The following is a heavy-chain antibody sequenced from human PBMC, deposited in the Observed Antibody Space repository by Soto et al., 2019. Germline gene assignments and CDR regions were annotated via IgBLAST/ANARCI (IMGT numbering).Heavy chain of an antibody. CDR2: IIPMYGPA. CDR1: GGTFSSYA. CDR3: ARVTSMVRGVIDNWFDP. J-gene: IGHJ5*02. Sequence: QVPLVQSGAEVKKPGSSVTVSCKASGGTFSSYAIHWVRQAPGQGLEWMGGIIPMYGPAKYAQRFQGRVTITADESTTTVYMELTGLTSQDTAVYYCARVTSMVRGVIDNWFDPWGHGTRVTVSS. D-gene: IGHD3-10*01. V-gene: IGHV1-69*01.